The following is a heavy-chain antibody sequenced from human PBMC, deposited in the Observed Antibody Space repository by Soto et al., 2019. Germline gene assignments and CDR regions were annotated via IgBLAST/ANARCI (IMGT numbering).Heavy chain of an antibody. CDR1: GYSISSSNW. V-gene: IGHV4-28*01. J-gene: IGHJ3*02. CDR2: IYYSGST. D-gene: IGHD4-17*01. CDR3: ARKNGVLDAFDI. Sequence: PSETLSLTCAFSGYSISSSNWWGWIRQPPGKGLEWIGYIYYSGSTYYNPSLKSRVTMSVDTSKNQFSLKLSSVTAVDTAVYYCARKNGVLDAFDIWGKGKMVTVSS.